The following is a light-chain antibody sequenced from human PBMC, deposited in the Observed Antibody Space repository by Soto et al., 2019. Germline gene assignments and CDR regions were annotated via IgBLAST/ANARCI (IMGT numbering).Light chain of an antibody. CDR3: QSYDPSLSGSV. CDR2: DNI. V-gene: IGLV1-40*01. J-gene: IGLJ3*02. Sequence: QSVRTQPPSVSGAPGQKVTISCTGSGSNLGAKYAVHWYQQLPGTAPKLLIYDNINRPSGVPDRFSGSKSDTSASLAITGLQAEDEADYYCQSYDPSLSGSVFGGGTKLTVL. CDR1: GSNLGAKYA.